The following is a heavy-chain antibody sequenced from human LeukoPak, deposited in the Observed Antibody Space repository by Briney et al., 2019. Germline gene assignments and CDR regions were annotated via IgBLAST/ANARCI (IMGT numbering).Heavy chain of an antibody. Sequence: GGSLRLSCAASGFTFSSYEMNWVRQAPGKGMEWVSYISSSGSTIYYADSVKGRFTISRDNAKNSLYQQMNSLRAEDTAVYYCARDLRKLRFMDVWGKGTTVTVSS. CDR3: ARDLRKLRFMDV. J-gene: IGHJ6*03. D-gene: IGHD4-17*01. CDR1: GFTFSSYE. CDR2: ISSSGSTI. V-gene: IGHV3-48*03.